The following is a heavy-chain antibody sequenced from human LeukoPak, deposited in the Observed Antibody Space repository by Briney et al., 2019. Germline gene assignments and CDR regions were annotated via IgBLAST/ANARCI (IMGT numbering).Heavy chain of an antibody. CDR3: AREYSSGWYPLDY. CDR1: GGSISSSSYY. Sequence: PSETLSLTCTVSGGSISSSSYYWGWIRQPPGKGLEWIGSIYYSGSTYYNPSLKSRVTISVDTSKNQFSLKLSSVTAADTAVYYCAREYSSGWYPLDYWGQGTLVTVSS. D-gene: IGHD6-19*01. J-gene: IGHJ4*02. V-gene: IGHV4-39*02. CDR2: IYYSGST.